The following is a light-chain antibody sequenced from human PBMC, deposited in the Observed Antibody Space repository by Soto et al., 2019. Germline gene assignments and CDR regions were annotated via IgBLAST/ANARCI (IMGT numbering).Light chain of an antibody. V-gene: IGKV3-11*01. CDR1: QRVSSY. J-gene: IGKJ4*01. CDR2: DSS. CDR3: QHHSTWPS. Sequence: EIVLTQSPATLCLSPGERATLSCRASQRVSSYLACDQQKPGQGPRLLIYDSSNRATAIPARFSGSGSGPDFTLTISPLGPEDFEVYFCQHHSTWPSFCGGTQV.